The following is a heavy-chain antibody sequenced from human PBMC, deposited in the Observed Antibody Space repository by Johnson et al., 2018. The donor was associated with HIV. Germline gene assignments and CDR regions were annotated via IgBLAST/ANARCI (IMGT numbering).Heavy chain of an antibody. CDR1: GFTFDDYG. Sequence: VQLVESGGGVVRPGGSLRLSCAASGFTFDDYGMSWVLQAPGKGLEWVSVIGGIGGRMGLADSGKGRFTISRDNAKNSLYLQMNSLRAEDTALYYCAGYSSSWYDAFDIWGQGTMVTVSS. J-gene: IGHJ3*02. CDR2: IGGIGGRM. D-gene: IGHD6-13*01. V-gene: IGHV3-20*04. CDR3: AGYSSSWYDAFDI.